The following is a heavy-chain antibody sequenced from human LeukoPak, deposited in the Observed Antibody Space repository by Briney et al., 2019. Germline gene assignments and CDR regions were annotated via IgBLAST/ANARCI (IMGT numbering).Heavy chain of an antibody. D-gene: IGHD5-18*01. CDR1: GFTFSSYW. J-gene: IGHJ4*02. CDR3: ARVGGYSYGYAFDY. CDR2: IKQDGSEK. Sequence: GGSLRLSCAASGFTFSSYWMNWVRQTPGKGLEWVANIKQDGSEKYYVGSVKGRFTISRDNVKNSLYLQMNSLRAEDTAVYYCARVGGYSYGYAFDYWGQGTLVTVSS. V-gene: IGHV3-7*01.